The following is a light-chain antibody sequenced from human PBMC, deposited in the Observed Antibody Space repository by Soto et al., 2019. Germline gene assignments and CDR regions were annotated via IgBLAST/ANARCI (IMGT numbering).Light chain of an antibody. CDR3: QHADSVPLT. J-gene: IGKJ4*01. V-gene: IGKV1D-12*01. CDR2: GAS. CDR1: QDISTL. Sequence: DIQMTQSPSSVSASIGDTVTITCRASQDISTLLAWYQQKPGKAPKLLIYGASTLESGVPSRFSVRGSGTDFTLTLSSLQPEDFATYFCQHADSVPLTFGGGTKVEIK.